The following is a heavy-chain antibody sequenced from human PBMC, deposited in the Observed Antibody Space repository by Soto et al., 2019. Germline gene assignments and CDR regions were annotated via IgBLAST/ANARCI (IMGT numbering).Heavy chain of an antibody. Sequence: EVQLLDSGGGLVQPGGSLRLSCAASGFTFSNYAMTWVRQGPGKGLEWVSGISGSGGRSYYADYVKGRFTISRDNSKSTLYVQMNSLRAEDTAVYYCAKAYFVWSSEQPYYFDYWGQGTLVTVSS. J-gene: IGHJ4*02. CDR3: AKAYFVWSSEQPYYFDY. V-gene: IGHV3-23*01. CDR2: ISGSGGRS. D-gene: IGHD3-16*01. CDR1: GFTFSNYA.